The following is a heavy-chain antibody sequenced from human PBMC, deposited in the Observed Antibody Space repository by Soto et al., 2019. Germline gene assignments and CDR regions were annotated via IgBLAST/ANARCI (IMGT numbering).Heavy chain of an antibody. CDR2: ISYDGSNK. D-gene: IGHD2-21*02. V-gene: IGHV3-30*03. J-gene: IGHJ4*02. CDR3: CRDSRPIEY. CDR1: GFTFSRDW. Sequence: GGSLRLSCAASGFTFSRDWMHWVRQAPGKGLKWVAVISYDGSNKYYADSVKGRFTISRDNSKNTLYLQMNSLRAEDTAVYYCCRDSRPIEYWGQGTLVTVSS.